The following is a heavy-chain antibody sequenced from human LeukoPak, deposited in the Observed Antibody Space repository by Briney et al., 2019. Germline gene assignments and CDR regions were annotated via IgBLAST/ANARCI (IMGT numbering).Heavy chain of an antibody. D-gene: IGHD6-19*01. Sequence: GESLRLSCEASGFTFSTYWMHWVRQTPGKGLDWVSPISSSGTSSTYADSVKGRFTISRDNDKNTLYLQMSSLKAEDTSVYYCVREFRITVAGVSRRFFDYWGQGTLVTVSS. CDR3: VREFRITVAGVSRRFFDY. V-gene: IGHV3-74*01. CDR1: GFTFSTYW. CDR2: ISSSGTSS. J-gene: IGHJ4*02.